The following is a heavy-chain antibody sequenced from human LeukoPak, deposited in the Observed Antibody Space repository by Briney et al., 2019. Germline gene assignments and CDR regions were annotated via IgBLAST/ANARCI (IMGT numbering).Heavy chain of an antibody. CDR1: GYIFTSYW. J-gene: IGHJ4*02. Sequence: GESLQISCQGSGYIFTSYWIGWVRQLPGKGLEWMGIIYPGDSDTRYSPSFQGQVTISADKSISTAYLQWSSLKASDTAMYSCARHQVVVDPYLSTGANDYWGQGTLVTVSS. D-gene: IGHD3-22*01. CDR2: IYPGDSDT. CDR3: ARHQVVVDPYLSTGANDY. V-gene: IGHV5-51*01.